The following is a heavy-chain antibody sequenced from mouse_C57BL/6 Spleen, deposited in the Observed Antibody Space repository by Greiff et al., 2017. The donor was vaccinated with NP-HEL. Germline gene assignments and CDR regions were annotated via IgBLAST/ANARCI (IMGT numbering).Heavy chain of an antibody. CDR1: GFTFSSYG. CDR3: ARVVAPMDY. D-gene: IGHD1-1*01. J-gene: IGHJ4*01. V-gene: IGHV5-6*01. Sequence: EVQGVESGGDLVKPGGSLKLSCAASGFTFSSYGMSWVRQTPDKRLEWVATISSGGSYTYYPDSVKGRFTISRDNAKNTLYLQMSSLKSEDTAMYYCARVVAPMDYWGQRTSVTVSS. CDR2: ISSGGSYT.